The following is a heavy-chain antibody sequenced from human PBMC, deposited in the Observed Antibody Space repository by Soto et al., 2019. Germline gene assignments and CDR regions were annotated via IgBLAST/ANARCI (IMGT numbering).Heavy chain of an antibody. CDR2: IYYGVST. CDR3: AREGHDFWGGLPDGMDV. CDR1: GGSISSYY. D-gene: IGHD3-3*01. V-gene: IGHV4-59*01. Sequence: SETLSLTFTVSGGSISSYYWSWIRQPPGKGLEWIGYIYYGVSTNYNPSLNSRVTISVDTAKNQFSLKLSSVTAADTAVYYCAREGHDFWGGLPDGMDVWGQGTTVTVYS. J-gene: IGHJ6*01.